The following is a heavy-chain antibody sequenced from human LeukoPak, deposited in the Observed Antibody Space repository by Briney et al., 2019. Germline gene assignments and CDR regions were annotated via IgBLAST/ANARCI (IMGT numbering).Heavy chain of an antibody. CDR2: IYSDGTT. J-gene: IGHJ4*02. CDR3: ARVRDGYNAVFDL. Sequence: GGSLRLSCATSGVTVSTSYMSWVRQAPGKGLEWVSVIYSDGTTYYTNSVKGRFTISRDNSKNMVLLQMNSLRAEDTAVYYCARVRDGYNAVFDLWGRGSLVTVSS. CDR1: GVTVSTSY. V-gene: IGHV3-53*01. D-gene: IGHD5-24*01.